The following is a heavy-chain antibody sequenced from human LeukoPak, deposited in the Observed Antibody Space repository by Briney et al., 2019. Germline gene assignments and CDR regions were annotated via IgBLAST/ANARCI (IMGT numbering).Heavy chain of an antibody. CDR1: GYIFTNYW. V-gene: IGHV5-51*01. CDR2: VFPGDSGT. J-gene: IGHJ4*02. D-gene: IGHD3-10*01. CDR3: TRHTDIYASPDY. Sequence: GESLKISCKGSGYIFTNYWIGWVRQMPGKGLEWVGIVFPGDSGTRYSPSFQGQVTISADKSISTAYLQWSSLKASDTAMFYCTRHTDIYASPDYWGQGTLVTVSS.